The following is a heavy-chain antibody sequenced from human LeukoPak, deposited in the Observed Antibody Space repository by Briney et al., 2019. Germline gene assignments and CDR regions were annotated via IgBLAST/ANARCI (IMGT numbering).Heavy chain of an antibody. J-gene: IGHJ4*02. D-gene: IGHD3-3*01. Sequence: SETLSLTCTVSGGSISSSSYYWGWIRQPPGKGLEWIGTIYYSGSSYYNPSLKNRVTMSVDTSKNQFSLKLTSVTAADTAVYYCTRRRNVGGGVVGPWDYWGQGTLVTVSS. CDR1: GGSISSSSYY. V-gene: IGHV4-39*01. CDR2: IYYSGSS. CDR3: TRRRNVGGGVVGPWDY.